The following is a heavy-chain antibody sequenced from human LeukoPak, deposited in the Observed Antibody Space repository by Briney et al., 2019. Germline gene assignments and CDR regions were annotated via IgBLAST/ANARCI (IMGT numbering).Heavy chain of an antibody. V-gene: IGHV3-74*01. J-gene: IGHJ4*02. CDR2: INSDGSST. CDR1: GFTFSSYW. CDR3: ARDGAGYDSFGDVDY. D-gene: IGHD5-12*01. Sequence: GALRLSCAASGFTFSSYWMHWVRQAPGKGLVWVSRINSDGSSTSYADSVKGRFTISRDNAKNTLYLQMNSLRAEDTAVYYCARDGAGYDSFGDVDYWGQGTLVTVSS.